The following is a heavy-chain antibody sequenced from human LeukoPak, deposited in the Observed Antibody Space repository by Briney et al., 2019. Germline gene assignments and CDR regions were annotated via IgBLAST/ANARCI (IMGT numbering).Heavy chain of an antibody. J-gene: IGHJ4*02. CDR2: ISGSGDNT. V-gene: IGHV3-23*01. CDR1: GITFINYV. Sequence: GGSLRLSCITSGITFINYVMSWVRQAPGKGLEWVSGISGSGDNTYYADSVKGRFTISRDNSKNTVYLQMNSLRAEDTAVYYCAKDRGYWGQGTLVTVSS. CDR3: AKDRGY.